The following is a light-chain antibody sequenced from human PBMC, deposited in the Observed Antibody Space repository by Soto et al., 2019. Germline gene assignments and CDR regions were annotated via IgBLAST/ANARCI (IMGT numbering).Light chain of an antibody. Sequence: IVLTQSPCTLSLSPGERATLSFRASQSVSSSYLAWYQQKPGQAPRLLIYGASSRATGIPDRFSGSGSGTDFTLTISRLEPEDFAVYYCQQYGRSPGTFGQGTKVDIK. CDR2: GAS. CDR3: QQYGRSPGT. J-gene: IGKJ1*01. V-gene: IGKV3-20*01. CDR1: QSVSSSY.